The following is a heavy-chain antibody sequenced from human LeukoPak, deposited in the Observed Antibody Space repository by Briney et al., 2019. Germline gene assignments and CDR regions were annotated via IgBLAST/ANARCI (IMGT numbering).Heavy chain of an antibody. V-gene: IGHV5-51*01. D-gene: IGHD1-26*01. Sequence: GESLKISCKVSGYSFTSYCIGWVRQMPGKGLEWMGVIYPGDSGPTYSPSFQGQVTISVDKSINTAYLQWSSLQASDTAMYYCGMSGDRVPLQDDVFDVWGQGTMVTVST. CDR2: IYPGDSGP. CDR3: GMSGDRVPLQDDVFDV. J-gene: IGHJ3*01. CDR1: GYSFTSYC.